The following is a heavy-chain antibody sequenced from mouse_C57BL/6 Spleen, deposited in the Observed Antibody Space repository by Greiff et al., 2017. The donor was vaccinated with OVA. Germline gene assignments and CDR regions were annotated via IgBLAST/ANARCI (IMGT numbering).Heavy chain of an antibody. CDR1: GYAFSSSW. CDR3: ARSVVATDYYAMDY. V-gene: IGHV1-82*01. D-gene: IGHD1-1*01. CDR2: IYPGDGDT. J-gene: IGHJ4*01. Sequence: VKLMESGPELVKPGASVKISCKASGYAFSSSWMNWVKQRPGKGLEWIGRIYPGDGDTNYNGKFKGKATLTADKSSSTAYMQLSSLTSEDSAVYFGARSVVATDYYAMDYWGQGTSVTVSS.